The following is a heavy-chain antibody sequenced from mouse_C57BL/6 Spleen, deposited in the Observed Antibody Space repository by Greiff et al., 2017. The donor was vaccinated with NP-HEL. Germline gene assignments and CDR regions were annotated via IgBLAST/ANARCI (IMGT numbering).Heavy chain of an antibody. CDR3: ARRIYSNYVYFDV. V-gene: IGHV5-17*01. J-gene: IGHJ1*03. Sequence: EVMLVESGGGLVKPGGSLKLSCAASGFTFSDYGMHWVRQAPEKGLEWVAYISSGSSTIYYAATVKGRFTLTRDNANNTLFLQMTSLRSDDTAMYYGARRIYSNYVYFDVWGTGTTVTVSS. CDR1: GFTFSDYG. CDR2: ISSGSSTI. D-gene: IGHD2-5*01.